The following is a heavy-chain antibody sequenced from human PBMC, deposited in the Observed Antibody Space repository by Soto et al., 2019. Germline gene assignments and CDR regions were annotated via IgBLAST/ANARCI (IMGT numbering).Heavy chain of an antibody. D-gene: IGHD6-19*01. V-gene: IGHV3-33*01. CDR1: GFTFSSYG. CDR2: IWYDGSNK. J-gene: IGHJ4*02. Sequence: QVQLVESGGGVVQPGRSLRLSCAASGFTFSSYGMHWVRQAPGKGLEWVAVIWYDGSNKYYADSVKGRFTISRDNSKNTLYLQMTSRGAEDRGVYYCARDPSRGWYQFDGWGPDPYFDYWGQGTLVTVSS. CDR3: ARDPSRGWYQFDGWGPDPYFDY.